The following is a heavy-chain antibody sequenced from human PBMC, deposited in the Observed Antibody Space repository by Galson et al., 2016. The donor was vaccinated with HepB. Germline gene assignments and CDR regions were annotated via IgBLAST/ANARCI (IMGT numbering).Heavy chain of an antibody. Sequence: LSLTCTVSGDSISSHYWSWIRQPAGKGLEWIGRIYTSGSTHYNPSLKSRVTMSVDTSKNQFSLQLTSVTAADTAVYYCAREGCSGGSCYSGYNWFDPWGQGTLVTVSS. CDR1: GDSISSHY. V-gene: IGHV4-4*07. D-gene: IGHD2-15*01. J-gene: IGHJ5*02. CDR2: IYTSGST. CDR3: AREGCSGGSCYSGYNWFDP.